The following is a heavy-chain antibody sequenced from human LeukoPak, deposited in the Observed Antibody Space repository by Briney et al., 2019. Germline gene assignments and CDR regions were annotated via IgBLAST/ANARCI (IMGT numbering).Heavy chain of an antibody. V-gene: IGHV1-2*06. CDR3: ARGGLGGSYYLIDY. D-gene: IGHD1-26*01. CDR1: GYTFTGYY. CDR2: INPNSGGT. Sequence: ASVRVSCKASGYTFTGYYMHWVRQAPGQGLGWMGRINPNSGGTNYAQKFQGRVTLTRGTSISTAYMELSRLRSDDTAVYYCARGGLGGSYYLIDYWGQGTLVTVSS. J-gene: IGHJ4*02.